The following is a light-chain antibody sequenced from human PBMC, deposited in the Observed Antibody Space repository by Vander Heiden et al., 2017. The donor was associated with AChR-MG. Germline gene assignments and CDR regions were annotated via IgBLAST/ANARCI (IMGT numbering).Light chain of an antibody. Sequence: MTQSPATLSVSPGERATLSCRASQSVSSNLAWYQQKPGQAPRLLIYGASTRATGIPARFSGSGSGTEFTLTISSLQSEDFAVYYCQQYNNWPLTSGGGTKVEIK. CDR3: QQYNNWPLT. CDR2: GAS. V-gene: IGKV3-15*01. J-gene: IGKJ4*01. CDR1: QSVSSN.